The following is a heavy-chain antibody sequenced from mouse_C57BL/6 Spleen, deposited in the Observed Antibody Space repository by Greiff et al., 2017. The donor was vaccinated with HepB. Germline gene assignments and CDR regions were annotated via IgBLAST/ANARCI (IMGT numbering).Heavy chain of an antibody. J-gene: IGHJ1*03. CDR1: GYTFTTYP. V-gene: IGHV1-47*01. Sequence: QVQLKESGAELVKPGASVKMSCKASGYTFTTYPIEWMKQNHGKSLEWIGNFHPYNDDTKYNEKFKGKATLTVEKSSSTVYLELSRLTSDDSAVYYCARRRYGSSYWYFDVWGTVTTVTVSS. CDR3: ARRRYGSSYWYFDV. CDR2: FHPYNDDT. D-gene: IGHD1-1*01.